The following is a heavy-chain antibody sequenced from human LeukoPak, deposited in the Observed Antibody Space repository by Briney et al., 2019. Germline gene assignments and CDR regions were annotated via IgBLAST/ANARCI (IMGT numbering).Heavy chain of an antibody. CDR3: VRVDYDFWSGFYYFDY. CDR1: GGSISSYY. CDR2: IYYSGST. D-gene: IGHD3-3*01. Sequence: SETLSLTCTVSGGSISSYYWSWIRQPPGKGLEWIGYIYYSGSTNYNPSLKSRVTISVDTSKNQFSLKLSSVTAADTAVYYCVRVDYDFWSGFYYFDYWGQGTLVTVSS. J-gene: IGHJ4*02. V-gene: IGHV4-59*01.